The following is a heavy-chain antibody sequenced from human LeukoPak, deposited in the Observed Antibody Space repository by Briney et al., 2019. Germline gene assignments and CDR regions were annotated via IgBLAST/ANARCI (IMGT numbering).Heavy chain of an antibody. CDR2: MNPNSGNT. J-gene: IGHJ6*02. Sequence: ASVKVSCKASGYTFTSYDINWVRQATGQGLEWMGWMNPNSGNTGYAQKFQGRVTMTRNTSISTAYMELSSLRSEDTAVYYCARGLTVTPDYYYYGMDVWGQGTTVTVSS. V-gene: IGHV1-8*01. D-gene: IGHD4-23*01. CDR1: GYTFTSYD. CDR3: ARGLTVTPDYYYYGMDV.